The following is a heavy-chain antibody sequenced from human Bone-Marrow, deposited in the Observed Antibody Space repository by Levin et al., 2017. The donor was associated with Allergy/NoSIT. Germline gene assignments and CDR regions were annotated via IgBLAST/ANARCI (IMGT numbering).Heavy chain of an antibody. J-gene: IGHJ4*02. Sequence: SGPTLVKPTQTLTLTCTVSGFSLSANGVGVGWIREPPGKALEWLAIIFWDNDKRYSPSLKNRLTVTKDTSKSQVVFTMTNMDPADTATYYCAHSRRRPDCSGGTCYYYHYWGQGTLVTVSS. CDR3: AHSRRRPDCSGGTCYYYHY. CDR2: IFWDNDK. V-gene: IGHV2-5*02. D-gene: IGHD2-15*01. CDR1: GFSLSANGVG.